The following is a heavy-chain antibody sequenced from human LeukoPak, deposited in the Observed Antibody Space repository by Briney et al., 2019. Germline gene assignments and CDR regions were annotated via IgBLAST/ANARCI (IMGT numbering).Heavy chain of an antibody. D-gene: IGHD3-3*01. Sequence: PSETLSLTCTVSGGSISSSSYYWGWIRQPPGKGLEWIGYIYYSGSTNYNPSLKSRVTISVDTSKNQFSLKLSSVTAADTAVYYCARLEGYDFWSGYVTQGYNWFDPWGQGTLVTVSS. CDR2: IYYSGST. J-gene: IGHJ5*02. CDR3: ARLEGYDFWSGYVTQGYNWFDP. CDR1: GGSISSSSYY. V-gene: IGHV4-61*05.